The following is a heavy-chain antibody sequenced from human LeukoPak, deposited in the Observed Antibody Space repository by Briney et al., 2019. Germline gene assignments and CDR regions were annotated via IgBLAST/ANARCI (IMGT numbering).Heavy chain of an antibody. Sequence: GGSLRLSCAASGFSFSSNYMSWVRQAPGKGLEWVSVIYSGGSTYYADSVKGRFTISRDNSKNTLYLQMNSLRAEDTAVYYCAREGSSSGVGDAFDIWGQGTMVTVSS. CDR2: IYSGGST. CDR3: AREGSSSGVGDAFDI. V-gene: IGHV3-53*01. D-gene: IGHD6-6*01. CDR1: GFSFSSNY. J-gene: IGHJ3*02.